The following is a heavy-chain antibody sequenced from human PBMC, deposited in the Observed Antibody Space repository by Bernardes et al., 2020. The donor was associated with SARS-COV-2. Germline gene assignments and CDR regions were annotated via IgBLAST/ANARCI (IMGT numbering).Heavy chain of an antibody. CDR3: VGPGF. J-gene: IGHJ4*02. CDR2: VTGSGYGT. V-gene: IGHV3-23*01. Sequence: SLLRSCVGSGFTFRDSVIIWVRQAPGQGLEWISGVTGSGYGTYYADSVKGRSSISRDNSKNTVYLQMNSLRDEDTAVYYCVGPGFWGQGTLVTVSS. CDR1: GFTFRDSV.